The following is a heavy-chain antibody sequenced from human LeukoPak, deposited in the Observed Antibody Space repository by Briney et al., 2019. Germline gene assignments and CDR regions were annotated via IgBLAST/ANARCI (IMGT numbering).Heavy chain of an antibody. Sequence: GGFLRLSCAASGFTFSSYSMNWVRQAPGKGLEWVSYISSSSSTIYYADSVKGRFTISRDNAKNSLYLQMNSLRAEDTAVYYCARDRVVPAATTPKEFDYWGQGTLVTVSS. D-gene: IGHD2-2*01. CDR2: ISSSSSTI. V-gene: IGHV3-48*01. CDR3: ARDRVVPAATTPKEFDY. J-gene: IGHJ4*02. CDR1: GFTFSSYS.